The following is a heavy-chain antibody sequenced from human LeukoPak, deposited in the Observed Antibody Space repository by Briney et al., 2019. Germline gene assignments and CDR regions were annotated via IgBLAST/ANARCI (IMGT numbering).Heavy chain of an antibody. J-gene: IGHJ5*02. Sequence: ASVKVSCKASGFTFTDYYIHWVRQCMGWINPNSGGTNYAQKFQGWVTMTRDTSTSTVYMELSSLRSEDTAVYYCARDFSLGTPRYCSSTNRWFDPWGQGTLVTVSS. D-gene: IGHD2-2*01. V-gene: IGHV1-2*04. CDR3: ARDFSLGTPRYCSSTNRWFDP. CDR1: GFTFTDYY. CDR2: INPNSGGT.